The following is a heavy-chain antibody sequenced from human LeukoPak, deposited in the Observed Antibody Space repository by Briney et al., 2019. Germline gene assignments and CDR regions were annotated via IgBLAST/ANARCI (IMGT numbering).Heavy chain of an antibody. V-gene: IGHV3-48*03. CDR2: ISASGSSI. Sequence: PGGSLRLSCAASGFTFFNYDMTWVRQAPGKGLEWVSYISASGSSIYYADSVEGRFTISRDNAKNSLYLQMSSLRVEDTAVYYCAKFAGWWFDPWGQGTLVTVSS. CDR1: GFTFFNYD. CDR3: AKFAGWWFDP. J-gene: IGHJ5*02. D-gene: IGHD6-19*01.